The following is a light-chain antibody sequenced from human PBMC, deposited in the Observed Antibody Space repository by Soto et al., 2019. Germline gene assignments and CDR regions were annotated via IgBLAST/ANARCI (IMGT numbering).Light chain of an antibody. CDR2: KAS. CDR3: QQYKSYPYT. Sequence: DIQMTQSPSTLSASVGDRVTITCRASQSISSWLASYQQKPGKAPKLLIYKASSLESGVPSRFSGSGAGTEFTLTVSSLQPDDFATYYGQQYKSYPYTFGQGTKLEIK. V-gene: IGKV1-5*03. J-gene: IGKJ2*01. CDR1: QSISSW.